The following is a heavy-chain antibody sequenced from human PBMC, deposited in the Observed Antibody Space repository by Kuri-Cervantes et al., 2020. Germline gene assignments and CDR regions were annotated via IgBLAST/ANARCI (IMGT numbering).Heavy chain of an antibody. CDR3: TTGRYSGYDYFDY. V-gene: IGHV3-15*01. D-gene: IGHD5-12*01. Sequence: EGSLRLSCAASGFTFSNAWMSWVRQAPGKGLEWVGRIKSKTDGGTTDYAAPVKGRFTISRDDSKNTLYLQMNSLKTEDTAVYYCTTGRYSGYDYFDYWGQGTLVTVSS. J-gene: IGHJ4*02. CDR1: GFTFSNAW. CDR2: IKSKTDGGTT.